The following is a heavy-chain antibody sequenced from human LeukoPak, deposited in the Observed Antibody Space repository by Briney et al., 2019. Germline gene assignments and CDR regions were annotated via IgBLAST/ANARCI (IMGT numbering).Heavy chain of an antibody. CDR3: ARLYYDFWSGSWP. CDR1: GGSISSYY. CDR2: IYYSGST. J-gene: IGHJ5*02. V-gene: IGHV4-59*12. D-gene: IGHD3-3*01. Sequence: PSETLSLTCTVSGGSISSYYWSWIRQPPGKGLEWIGYIYYSGSTNYNPSLKSRVTISVDTSKNQFSLKLSSVTAADTAVYYCARLYYDFWSGSWPWGQGTLVTVSS.